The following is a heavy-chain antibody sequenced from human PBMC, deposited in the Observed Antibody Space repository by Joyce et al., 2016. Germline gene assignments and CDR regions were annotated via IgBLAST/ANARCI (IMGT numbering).Heavy chain of an antibody. J-gene: IGHJ4*02. Sequence: QVQLVESGGGVVQPGGSLRLSCAASGFTFSTYPMHWVRQDTGKGLEWVAVISYNGNNKYYADSVKCRFTISRDNSKNTLCLQMDSLRTEDTAVYYCARDGGGYSFFDCWGQGALVTVSS. V-gene: IGHV3-30-3*01. CDR2: ISYNGNNK. D-gene: IGHD2-21*01. CDR3: ARDGGGYSFFDC. CDR1: GFTFSTYP.